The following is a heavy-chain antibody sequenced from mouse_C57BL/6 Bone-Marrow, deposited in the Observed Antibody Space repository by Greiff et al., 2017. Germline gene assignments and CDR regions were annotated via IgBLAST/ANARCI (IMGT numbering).Heavy chain of an antibody. D-gene: IGHD3-2*02. J-gene: IGHJ4*01. CDR2: IYPGGGYT. CDR1: GYTFTNYW. Sequence: QVQLKESGAELVRPGTSVKMSCKASGYTFTNYWIGWAKQRPGHGLEWIGDIYPGGGYTNYNEKFKGKATLTADKSSSTAYMQFSSLTSEDSAIYYCARRGQLRPTMDYWGQGTSVTVSS. V-gene: IGHV1-63*01. CDR3: ARRGQLRPTMDY.